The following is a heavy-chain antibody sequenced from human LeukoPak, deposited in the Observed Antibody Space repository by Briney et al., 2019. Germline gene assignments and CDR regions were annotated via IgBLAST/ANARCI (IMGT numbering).Heavy chain of an antibody. CDR1: GFTFSDYE. Sequence: TGGSLRLSCAASGFTFSDYEMNWVRQAPGKGLEWVAVIWYDGSNKYYADSVKGRFTISRDNSKNTLYLQMNSLRAEDTAVYYCARDVSRRDGYNCDYWGQGTLVTVSS. CDR2: IWYDGSNK. CDR3: ARDVSRRDGYNCDY. D-gene: IGHD5-24*01. V-gene: IGHV3-33*08. J-gene: IGHJ4*02.